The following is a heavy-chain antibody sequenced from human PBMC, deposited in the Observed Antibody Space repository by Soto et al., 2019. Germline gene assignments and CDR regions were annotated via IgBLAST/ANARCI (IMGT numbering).Heavy chain of an antibody. J-gene: IGHJ4*02. Sequence: TLSLTCTVSGASIISTTKYWGWIRQPPGRGLEWIGTISSIGSTYYNPSLEGRVTISVDTSKNQFSLKVTSVTAADTGLYYCARQDHGDYEFFFDYWGQGTLVTVSS. CDR3: ARQDHGDYEFFFDY. CDR1: GASIISTTKY. D-gene: IGHD4-17*01. CDR2: ISSIGST. V-gene: IGHV4-39*01.